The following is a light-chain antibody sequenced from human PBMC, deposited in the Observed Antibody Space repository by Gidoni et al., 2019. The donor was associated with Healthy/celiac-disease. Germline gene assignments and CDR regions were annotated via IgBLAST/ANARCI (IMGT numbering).Light chain of an antibody. CDR3: SSYTSSSTGV. V-gene: IGLV2-14*03. CDR1: SSDVGGYNY. J-gene: IGLJ1*01. Sequence: QSALTQPASVSGSPGQSITISCTGTSSDVGGYNYVSWYQQHPGKAPKLMIYDVSNRPSGDSNRFSGSKSGNTASLTISGLQAEDEADYYCSSYTSSSTGVFGTGTKVTVL. CDR2: DVS.